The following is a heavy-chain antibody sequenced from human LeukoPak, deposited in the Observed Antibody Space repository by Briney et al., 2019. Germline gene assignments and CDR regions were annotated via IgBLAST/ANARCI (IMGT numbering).Heavy chain of an antibody. CDR1: GYTFTGYY. CDR3: ARDYYDSSGYYLELGY. V-gene: IGHV1-2*02. CDR2: INPNSGGT. Sequence: ASVKVSCKASGYTFTGYYMHWVRQAPGQGLEWMGWINPNSGGTNYAQKFQGRVTMTRDTSISTAYMGLSRLRSDDTAVYYCARDYYDSSGYYLELGYWGQGTLVTVSS. D-gene: IGHD3-22*01. J-gene: IGHJ4*02.